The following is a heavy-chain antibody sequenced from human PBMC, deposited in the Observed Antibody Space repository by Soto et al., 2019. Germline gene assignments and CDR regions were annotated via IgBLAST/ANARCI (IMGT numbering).Heavy chain of an antibody. CDR1: GFTFSSYA. D-gene: IGHD3-3*01. CDR3: AKATKEWLLFSPSDY. Sequence: GGSLRLACAASGFTFSSYAMSWVRQAPGKGLEWVSAISGSGGSTYYADSVKGRFTISRDNSKNTLYLQMNSLRAEDTAVYYCAKATKEWLLFSPSDYWGQGTLDTFSS. V-gene: IGHV3-23*01. J-gene: IGHJ4*02. CDR2: ISGSGGST.